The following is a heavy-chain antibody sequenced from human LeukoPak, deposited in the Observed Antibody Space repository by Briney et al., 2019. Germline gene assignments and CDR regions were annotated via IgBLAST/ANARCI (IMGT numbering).Heavy chain of an antibody. J-gene: IGHJ4*02. Sequence: GGSLRLSCAASGFTFDDYAMHWVRHAPGKGVEWVSLIRGDGGSTYYADCVEGRFTISRDNSKNSLYLQMNSLRTEDTALYYCAKVPRDGGYGFIDYWGQGTLVTVSS. CDR2: IRGDGGST. D-gene: IGHD5-12*01. CDR1: GFTFDDYA. CDR3: AKVPRDGGYGFIDY. V-gene: IGHV3-43*02.